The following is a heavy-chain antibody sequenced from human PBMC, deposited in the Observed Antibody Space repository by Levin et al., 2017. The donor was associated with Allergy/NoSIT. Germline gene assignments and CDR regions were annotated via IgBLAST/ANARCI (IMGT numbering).Heavy chain of an antibody. D-gene: IGHD2-15*01. J-gene: IGHJ4*02. CDR3: ARHGCSGGSCYSSFDY. V-gene: IGHV4-39*01. CDR1: GGSISSSSYY. CDR2: IYYSGST. Sequence: LSQTLSLTCTVSGGSISSSSYYWGWIRQPPGKGLEWIGSIYYSGSTYYNPSLKSRVTISVDTSKNQFSLKLSSVTAAATAVYYCARHGCSGGSCYSSFDYWGQGTLVTVSS.